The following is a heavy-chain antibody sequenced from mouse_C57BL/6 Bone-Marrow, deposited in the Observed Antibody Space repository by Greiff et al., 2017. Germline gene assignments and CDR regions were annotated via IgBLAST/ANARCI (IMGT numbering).Heavy chain of an antibody. CDR2: IDPSDSYT. D-gene: IGHD3-2*02. CDR1: GYTFTSYW. Sequence: QVQLKQPGAELVMPGASVKLSCKASGYTFTSYWMHWVQQRPGQGLEWIGEIDPSDSYTNYNQKFKGKSTLTVDKSSSTAYMQLSSLTSEDSAVYYCARGEQLRPSYAMDYWGQGTSVTVSS. V-gene: IGHV1-69*01. CDR3: ARGEQLRPSYAMDY. J-gene: IGHJ4*01.